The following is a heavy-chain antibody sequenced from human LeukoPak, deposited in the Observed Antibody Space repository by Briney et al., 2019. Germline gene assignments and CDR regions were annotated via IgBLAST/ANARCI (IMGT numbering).Heavy chain of an antibody. Sequence: PGGSLRLSCAASGFTFSDRYMTWVRQAPGKGLEWVAYISSGGTTMSYADSVKGRFTISRDNAKKSLYLQMNTLRAEDTAVYYCARPESRYFYGMDVWGRGTTVSVSS. J-gene: IGHJ6*02. CDR3: ARPESRYFYGMDV. CDR1: GFTFSDRY. V-gene: IGHV3-11*01. CDR2: ISSGGTTM.